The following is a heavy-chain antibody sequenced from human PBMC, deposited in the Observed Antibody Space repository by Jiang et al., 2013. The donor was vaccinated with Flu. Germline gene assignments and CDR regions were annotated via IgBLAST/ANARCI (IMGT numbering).Heavy chain of an antibody. CDR1: GGSISSYY. D-gene: IGHD3-22*01. CDR2: IYTSGST. J-gene: IGHJ3*02. V-gene: IGHV4-4*07. CDR3: ARYDSSGYYLHHDAFDI. Sequence: GPGLVKPSETLSLTCTVSGGSISSYYWSWIRQPAGKGLEWIGRIYTSGSTNYNPSLKSRVTMSVDTSKNQFSLKLSSVTAADTAVYYCARYDSSGYYLHHDAFDIWAKGQWSPSL.